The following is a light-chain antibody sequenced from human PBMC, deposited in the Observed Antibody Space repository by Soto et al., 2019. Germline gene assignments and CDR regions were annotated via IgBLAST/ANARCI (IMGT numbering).Light chain of an antibody. V-gene: IGKV3-20*01. CDR1: QSVSSNY. CDR3: QQYNSFSLT. J-gene: IGKJ4*01. CDR2: RAS. Sequence: EVVLTQSPVTLSLSPGERATLSCRASQSVSSNYLAWYQQKPGQAPKVLIYRASIRATGIPDRFSGSGSGTEFTLTISSLQPDDFATYYCQQYNSFSLTFGGGTKVDIK.